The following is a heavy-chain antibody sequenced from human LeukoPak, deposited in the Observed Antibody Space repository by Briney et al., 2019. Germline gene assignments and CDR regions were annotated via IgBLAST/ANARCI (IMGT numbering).Heavy chain of an antibody. CDR3: ARDAFGLRYFDWFPSPSVGPGNFDY. CDR1: GFTFSSYW. J-gene: IGHJ4*02. V-gene: IGHV3-7*01. Sequence: HSGGSLRLSCAASGFTFSSYWMSWVRQAPGKGLEWVANIKQDGSEKYYVDSVKGRFTISRDNAKNSLYLQMNSLRAEDTAVYYCARDAFGLRYFDWFPSPSVGPGNFDYWGQGTLVTVSS. CDR2: IKQDGSEK. D-gene: IGHD3-9*01.